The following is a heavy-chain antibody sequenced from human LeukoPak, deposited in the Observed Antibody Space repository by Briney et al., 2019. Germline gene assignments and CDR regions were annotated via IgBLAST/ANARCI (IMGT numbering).Heavy chain of an antibody. D-gene: IGHD3-10*01. CDR3: ARGGVLWFGESLFDY. J-gene: IGHJ4*02. CDR1: GFTFSSYW. CDR2: IKQDGSEK. V-gene: IGHV3-7*01. Sequence: PGGSLRLSCAASGFTFSSYWMNWVRQAPGKGLEWVANIKQDGSEKYYVDSVKGRFTISRDNAKNSLYLQMNSLRAEDTAVYYCARGGVLWFGESLFDYWGQGTLVTVSS.